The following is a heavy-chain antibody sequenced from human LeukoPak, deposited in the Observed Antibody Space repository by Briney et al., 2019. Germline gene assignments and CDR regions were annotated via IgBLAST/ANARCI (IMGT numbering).Heavy chain of an antibody. CDR3: AKADGGAITGRALDY. V-gene: IGHV3-30*02. J-gene: IGHJ4*02. CDR1: GFTFSSFG. Sequence: GGSLRLSCAASGFTFSSFGMHWVRQAPGKGLEWVAFIGYYGNNKYDADSVKGRFTISRDNSKNTLYLQMNSLRPEDTAMYYCAKADGGAITGRALDYWGQGTLVNVSS. CDR2: IGYYGNNK. D-gene: IGHD1-26*01.